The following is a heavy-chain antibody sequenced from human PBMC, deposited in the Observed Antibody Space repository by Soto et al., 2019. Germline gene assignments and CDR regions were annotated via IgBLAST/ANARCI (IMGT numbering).Heavy chain of an antibody. CDR3: ARVERGTATTVVDAFDI. J-gene: IGHJ3*02. V-gene: IGHV4-34*01. D-gene: IGHD1-1*01. CDR2: MSHSGGN. CDR1: GGFVSSGSYY. Sequence: QVQLQQWGAGLLKPSETLSLTCAVYGGFVSSGSYYWSWIRQPPGGGLEWIGEMSHSGGNHFNPSLTSRVTIAVDTSKNQFSLKMSSVTAADTALYYCARVERGTATTVVDAFDIWGPGTMVTVSS.